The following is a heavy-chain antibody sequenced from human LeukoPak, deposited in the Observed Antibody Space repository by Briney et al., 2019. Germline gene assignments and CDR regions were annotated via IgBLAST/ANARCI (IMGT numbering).Heavy chain of an antibody. V-gene: IGHV1-2*06. CDR2: INPNSGGT. D-gene: IGHD3-22*01. CDR1: GYTFTGYY. J-gene: IGHJ4*02. Sequence: ASVKVSCKASGYTFTGYYMHWVRQAPGQGLEWVGRINPNSGGTNYAQKFQGRVTMTRDTSISTAYTELSRLRSDDTAVYYCARDPGYYEAVGMAGPINLDYWGQGTLVTVSS. CDR3: ARDPGYYEAVGMAGPINLDY.